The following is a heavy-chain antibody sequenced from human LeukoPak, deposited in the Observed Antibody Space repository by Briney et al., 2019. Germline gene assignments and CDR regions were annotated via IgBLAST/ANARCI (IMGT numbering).Heavy chain of an antibody. V-gene: IGHV4-39*01. CDR1: GGSLSSSDYF. D-gene: IGHD3-3*01. J-gene: IGHJ3*02. Sequence: LGTLSLTCTVSGGSLSSSDYFWGWIRQPPGKGLEWIGSISYSGSTYYNPSLKSRVTISVDTSKNQFSLKLSSVTAADTVVYFCARSKAEWSGSFDIWGQGTTVTVAS. CDR2: ISYSGST. CDR3: ARSKAEWSGSFDI.